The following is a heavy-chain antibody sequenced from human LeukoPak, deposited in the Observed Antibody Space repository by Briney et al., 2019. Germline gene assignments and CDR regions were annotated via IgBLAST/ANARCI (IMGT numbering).Heavy chain of an antibody. D-gene: IGHD1-26*01. CDR3: ARLAGGSYSDS. Sequence: GGSLRLSCAASGFTFSSYAMNWVRQAPGKGLEYVSSISYNGGSTYYANSVKGRFTISRDNSKNTLYLQMGSLRAEDMAVYYCARLAGGSYSDSWGQGTLVTVSS. CDR1: GFTFSSYA. J-gene: IGHJ5*01. CDR2: ISYNGGST. V-gene: IGHV3-64*01.